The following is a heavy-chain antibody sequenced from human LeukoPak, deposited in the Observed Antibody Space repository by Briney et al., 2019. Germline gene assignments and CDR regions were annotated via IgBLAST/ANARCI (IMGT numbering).Heavy chain of an antibody. V-gene: IGHV1-58*02. Sequence: SVKVSCKASGFTFTSSAMQWVRQARGQRLEWIGWIVVGSGNTNYAQKFQERVTITRDMSTSTAYMELSSLRSEDTAVYYCAAVAIDCSYGSCYLDYWGQGTLVTVSS. D-gene: IGHD5-18*01. CDR3: AAVAIDCSYGSCYLDY. CDR2: IVVGSGNT. CDR1: GFTFTSSA. J-gene: IGHJ4*02.